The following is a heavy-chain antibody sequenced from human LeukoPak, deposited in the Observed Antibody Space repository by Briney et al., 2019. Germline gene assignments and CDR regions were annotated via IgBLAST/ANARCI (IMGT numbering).Heavy chain of an antibody. V-gene: IGHV4-59*01. D-gene: IGHD3-22*01. CDR2: IYYSGST. CDR3: ARDSGYGTGYDY. Sequence: SETLSLTCTVSGGSISSYYWSWIRQPPGKGLEWIGYIYYSGSTNYNPSLKSRVTISVDTSKNQFSLKLSSVTAADTAVYYCARDSGYGTGYDYWGQGTLVTVSS. CDR1: GGSISSYY. J-gene: IGHJ4*02.